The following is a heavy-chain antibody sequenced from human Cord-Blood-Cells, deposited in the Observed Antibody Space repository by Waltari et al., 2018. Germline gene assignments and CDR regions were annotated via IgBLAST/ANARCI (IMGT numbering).Heavy chain of an antibody. D-gene: IGHD3-3*01. CDR3: AITIFGVVIIYYYYMDV. V-gene: IGHV1-24*01. J-gene: IGHJ6*03. CDR2: LEPVDGRT. Sequence: QVQLVQSGAEVKKPGASVKVSCKVSGYTLTALSMHWVRQAPGPGLAVVGGLEPVDGRTIYAQKVQGRVTRTGDTSTDTAYMELSSLRSEDTAVYYCAITIFGVVIIYYYYMDVWGKGTTVTVSS. CDR1: GYTLTALS.